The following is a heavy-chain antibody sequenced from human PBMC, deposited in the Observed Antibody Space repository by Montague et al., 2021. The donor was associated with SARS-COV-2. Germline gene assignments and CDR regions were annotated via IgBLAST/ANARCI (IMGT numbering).Heavy chain of an antibody. J-gene: IGHJ4*02. D-gene: IGHD3-3*01. CDR2: IGHTGSF. Sequence: SETLSLTYAVYGGSLSGHSWSWVRQAPEKGLEWIGDIGHTGSFKYNPSLKSRVTMSIDAAKNQFSLRMTSVTAADTSIYYCARGGTERSTTFGVVFFPLLDSWGQGTLVTVSS. V-gene: IGHV4-34*01. CDR3: ARGGTERSTTFGVVFFPLLDS. CDR1: GGSLSGHS.